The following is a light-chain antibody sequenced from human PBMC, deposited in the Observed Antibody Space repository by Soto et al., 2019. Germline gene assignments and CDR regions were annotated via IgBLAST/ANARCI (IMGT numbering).Light chain of an antibody. V-gene: IGLV2-14*01. CDR2: DVS. Sequence: QSALTRPASVSGSPGQSITISCTGTSSDVGGYNYVSWYQQHPGKAPKLMIYDVSNRPSGVSNRFSGSKSGNTASLTISGLQAEDEGDYYCSSYTSSSTYVVFGGGTKLTVL. CDR3: SSYTSSSTYVV. J-gene: IGLJ2*01. CDR1: SSDVGGYNY.